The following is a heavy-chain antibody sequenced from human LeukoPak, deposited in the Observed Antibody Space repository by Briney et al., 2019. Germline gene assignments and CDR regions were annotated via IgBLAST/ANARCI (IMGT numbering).Heavy chain of an antibody. Sequence: PGGSLRLSCAASGFTFSSYEMNWVRQAPGRGLEWVSYISDTGGTVYYADSVKGRFTISRDNAKNSLYLQMNSLRAEDTAVYHCAREGPHSSSWLEAFDLWGPGTMVTVTS. CDR2: ISDTGGTV. D-gene: IGHD6-13*01. CDR1: GFTFSSYE. CDR3: AREGPHSSSWLEAFDL. V-gene: IGHV3-48*03. J-gene: IGHJ3*01.